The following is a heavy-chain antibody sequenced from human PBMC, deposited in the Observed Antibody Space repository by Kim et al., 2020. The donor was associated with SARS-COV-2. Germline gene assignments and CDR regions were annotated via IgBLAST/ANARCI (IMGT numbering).Heavy chain of an antibody. CDR3: AKDRYYYGSGYYYYMDV. CDR2: ISYDGSNK. Sequence: GGSLRLSCAASGFTFSSYGMHWVRQAPGKGLEWVAVISYDGSNKYYADSVKGRFTISRDNSKNTLYLQMNSLRAEDTAVYYCAKDRYYYGSGYYYYMDV. D-gene: IGHD3-10*01. CDR1: GFTFSSYG. J-gene: IGHJ6*03. V-gene: IGHV3-30*18.